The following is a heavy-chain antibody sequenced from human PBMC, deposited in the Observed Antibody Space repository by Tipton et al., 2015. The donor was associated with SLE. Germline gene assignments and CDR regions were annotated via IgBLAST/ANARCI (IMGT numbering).Heavy chain of an antibody. J-gene: IGHJ4*02. CDR2: IYHSGTT. Sequence: TLSLTCTVSYGSISTYSYYWGWIRQPPGKGLEWIGSIYHSGTTYYNPSLKSRLTLSIDTSKNQFSLKLSSVTAADTAVYYCVRLELPATKADYWGPGTLVTVSS. D-gene: IGHD5-24*01. V-gene: IGHV4-39*07. CDR1: YGSISTYSYY. CDR3: VRLELPATKADY.